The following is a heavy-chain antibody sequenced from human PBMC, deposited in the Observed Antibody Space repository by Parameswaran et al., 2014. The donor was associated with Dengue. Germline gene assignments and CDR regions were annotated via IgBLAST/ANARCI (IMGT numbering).Heavy chain of an antibody. D-gene: IGHD3-22*01. J-gene: IGHJ6*02. Sequence: WVRQAPGQGLEWMGWINTNTGNPTYAQGFTGRFVFSLDTSVSTAYLQISSLKAEDTAVYYCAIESSIYYDSSGYLNYGMDVWGQGTTVTVSS. CDR3: AIESSIYYDSSGYLNYGMDV. V-gene: IGHV7-4-1*02. CDR2: INTNTGNP.